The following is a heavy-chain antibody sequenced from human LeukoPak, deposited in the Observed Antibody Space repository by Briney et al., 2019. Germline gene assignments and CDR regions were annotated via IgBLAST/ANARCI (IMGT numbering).Heavy chain of an antibody. D-gene: IGHD1-26*01. Sequence: GASVKVSCKASGGTFSSYAISWVRQAPGQGLEWMGGIIPIFGTANYAQKFQGRVTITADKSTSTAYMELSSLRSEDTAVYYCARGRWELLPPFDYWGQGTLVTVSS. CDR2: IIPIFGTA. V-gene: IGHV1-69*06. CDR1: GGTFSSYA. J-gene: IGHJ4*02. CDR3: ARGRWELLPPFDY.